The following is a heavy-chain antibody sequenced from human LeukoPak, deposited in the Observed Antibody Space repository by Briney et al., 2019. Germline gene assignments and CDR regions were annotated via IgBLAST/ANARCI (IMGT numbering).Heavy chain of an antibody. D-gene: IGHD3-10*01. V-gene: IGHV3-21*01. CDR1: GFTFSSYS. J-gene: IGHJ4*02. CDR2: ISSSSSYI. CDR3: ARDSRVRGPHFDY. Sequence: GGSLRLSCAASGFTFSSYSMNWVRQAPGKGLEWVSSISSSSSYIYYADSVKGRFTISRDNAKNTLYLQMNSLRAEDTAVYYCARDSRVRGPHFDYWGQGTLVTVSS.